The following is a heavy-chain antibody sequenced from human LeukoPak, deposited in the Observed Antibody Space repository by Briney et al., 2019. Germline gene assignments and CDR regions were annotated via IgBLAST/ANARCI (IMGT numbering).Heavy chain of an antibody. J-gene: IGHJ4*02. V-gene: IGHV1-46*01. D-gene: IGHD3-22*01. CDR3: ARMYYYDSSGYYYPFDY. CDR2: INPSSGST. CDR1: GYTFTSYY. Sequence: GASVKVSCNASGYTFTSYYMHWVRQAPGQGLEWMGIINPSSGSTSYAQKFQGRVTMTRDMSTSTVYMELSSLRSEDTAVYYCARMYYYDSSGYYYPFDYWGQGTLVTVSS.